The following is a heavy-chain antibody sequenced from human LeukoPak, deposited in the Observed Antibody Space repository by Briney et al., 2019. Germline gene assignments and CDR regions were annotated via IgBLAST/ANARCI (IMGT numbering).Heavy chain of an antibody. Sequence: ASVKVSCKASGYTFTSYAMHWVRQAPGQRLEWMGWINPNSGGTNYAQKFQGRVTMTRDTSISTAYMELSRLRSDDTAVYYCARRLYCSSTSCYPFDYWGQGTLVTVSS. CDR1: GYTFTSYA. CDR2: INPNSGGT. J-gene: IGHJ4*02. V-gene: IGHV1-2*02. CDR3: ARRLYCSSTSCYPFDY. D-gene: IGHD2-2*01.